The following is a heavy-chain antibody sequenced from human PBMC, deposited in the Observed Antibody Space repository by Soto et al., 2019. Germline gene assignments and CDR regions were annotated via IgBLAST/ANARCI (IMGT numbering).Heavy chain of an antibody. D-gene: IGHD5-18*01. CDR3: ASPNGYSYGPPYGMDV. V-gene: IGHV3-33*01. CDR1: GFTFSSYG. Sequence: GGSLRLSCAASGFTFSSYGMHWVRQAPGKGLEWVAVIWYDGSNKYYADSVKGRFTISRDNSKNTLYLQMNSLRAEDTAVYYCASPNGYSYGPPYGMDVWGQGTTVTVSS. CDR2: IWYDGSNK. J-gene: IGHJ6*02.